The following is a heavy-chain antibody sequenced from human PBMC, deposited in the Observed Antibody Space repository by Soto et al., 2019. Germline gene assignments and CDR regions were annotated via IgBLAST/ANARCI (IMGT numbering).Heavy chain of an antibody. Sequence: GGSLRLSCAASGFTFSSYSMNWVRQAPGKGLEWVSSISSSSSYIYYADSVKGRFTISRDNAKNSLYLQMNSLRAEDTAVYYCARDHHSRQQPHWFDPWGQGTLVTVSS. D-gene: IGHD6-13*01. J-gene: IGHJ5*02. V-gene: IGHV3-21*01. CDR2: ISSSSSYI. CDR1: GFTFSSYS. CDR3: ARDHHSRQQPHWFDP.